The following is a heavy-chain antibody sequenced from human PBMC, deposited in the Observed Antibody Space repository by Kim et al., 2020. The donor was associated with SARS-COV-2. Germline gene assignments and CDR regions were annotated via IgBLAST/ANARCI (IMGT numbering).Heavy chain of an antibody. J-gene: IGHJ4*02. V-gene: IGHV4-30-4*01. Sequence: SETLSLTCTVSGGSISSGDYYWSWIRQPPGKGLEWIGEINHRGSTNYNPSLKSRVTISVDTSKNQLSLKLSSVTAADTAVYYCARGRSPGYWGQGTLVTV. CDR1: GGSISSGDYY. CDR2: INHRGST. CDR3: ARGRSPGY.